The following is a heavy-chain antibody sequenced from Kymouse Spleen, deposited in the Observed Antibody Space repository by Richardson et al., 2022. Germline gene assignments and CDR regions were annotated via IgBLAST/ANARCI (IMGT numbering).Heavy chain of an antibody. V-gene: IGHV3-21*03. CDR1: GFTFSSYS. D-gene: IGHD2-21*02. CDR3: ARGSCGGDCYSHFDY. CDR2: ISSSSSYI. Sequence: EVQLVESGGGLVKPGGSLRLSCAASGFTFSSYSMNWVRQAPGKGLEWVSSISSSSSYIYYADSVKGRFTISRDNAKNSLYLQMNSLRAEDTAVYYCARGSCGGDCYSHFDYWGQGTLVTVSS. J-gene: IGHJ4*02.